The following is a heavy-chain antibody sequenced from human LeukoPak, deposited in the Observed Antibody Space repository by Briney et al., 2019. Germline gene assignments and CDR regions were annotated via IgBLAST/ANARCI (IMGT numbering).Heavy chain of an antibody. D-gene: IGHD1-1*01. Sequence: EASVKVSFKVSGYTLTELSMHWVRQAPGKGLEWMGGFDPEDGETIYAQKFQGRVTMTEDTSTDTAYMELSSLRSEDTAVYYCASGRTTGTFRFDYWGQGTLVTVSS. V-gene: IGHV1-24*01. CDR1: GYTLTELS. J-gene: IGHJ4*02. CDR3: ASGRTTGTFRFDY. CDR2: FDPEDGET.